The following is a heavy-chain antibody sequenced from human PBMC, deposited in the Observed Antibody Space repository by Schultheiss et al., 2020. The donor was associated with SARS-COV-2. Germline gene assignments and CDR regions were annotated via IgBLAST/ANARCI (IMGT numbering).Heavy chain of an antibody. V-gene: IGHV3-30*03. J-gene: IGHJ4*02. CDR3: ARDSDAANEVHLDF. D-gene: IGHD1-1*01. CDR2: ISYDGSNK. Sequence: GGSLRLSCAASGFTFSSYGMHWVRQAPGKGLEWVAVISYDGSNKYYADSVKGRFTISRDNSKNTLYLQMNSLRAEDTAMYYCARDSDAANEVHLDFWGQGTLVTVSS. CDR1: GFTFSSYG.